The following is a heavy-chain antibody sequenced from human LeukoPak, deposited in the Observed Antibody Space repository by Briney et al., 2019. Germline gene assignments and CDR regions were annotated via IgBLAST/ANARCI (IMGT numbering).Heavy chain of an antibody. Sequence: GGSLRLSCAASGFTFRTYDLSCVRQASGKGLEWVSGINLRGGTYYADSVKGRFSISRDNSKNTLYIQMNCMRAEGTAVYYCAKVSWFGESADAFDIWGQGTMVTVSS. D-gene: IGHD3-10*01. CDR3: AKVSWFGESADAFDI. V-gene: IGHV3-23*01. J-gene: IGHJ3*02. CDR2: INLRGGT. CDR1: GFTFRTYD.